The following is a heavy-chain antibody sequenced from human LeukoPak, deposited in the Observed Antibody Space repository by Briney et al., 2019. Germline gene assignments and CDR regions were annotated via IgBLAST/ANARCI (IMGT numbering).Heavy chain of an antibody. Sequence: ASVKVSCKASGYTFTSYGISWVRQAPGQGLEWMGWISAYNGNINYAQKLQGRVTMTTDTSTSTAYMELRSLRSDDTAAYYCARDAPGGNSPFTFDYWGQGTLVTVSS. V-gene: IGHV1-18*01. CDR2: ISAYNGNI. CDR1: GYTFTSYG. J-gene: IGHJ4*02. CDR3: ARDAPGGNSPFTFDY. D-gene: IGHD4-23*01.